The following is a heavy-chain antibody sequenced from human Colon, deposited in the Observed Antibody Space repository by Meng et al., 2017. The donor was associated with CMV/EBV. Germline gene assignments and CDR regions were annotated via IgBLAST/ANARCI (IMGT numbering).Heavy chain of an antibody. CDR3: ARNYCSSVDCNLGDGLNM. D-gene: IGHD2-2*01. CDR2: ISVYHGDT. V-gene: IGHV1-18*01. CDR1: GYRFTSYG. Sequence: ASVKVSCKASGYRFTSYGIDWVRQAPGQGLEWMGWISVYHGDTAYAHKFQDRVTMTTDTSTSTAYMELRRLTSDDTADYYCARNYCSSVDCNLGDGLNMWGQGTRVTV. J-gene: IGHJ3*02.